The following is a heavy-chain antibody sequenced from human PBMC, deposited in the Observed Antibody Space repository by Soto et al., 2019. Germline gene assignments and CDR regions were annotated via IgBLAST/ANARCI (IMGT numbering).Heavy chain of an antibody. Sequence: SETLSLTCTVSGGSISSYYWSWLRQPPGKGLEWIGYIYYSGSTNYNPSLKSRVTISVDTSKNQFSLKLSSVTAADTAVYYCARTYDSSGPNSGGYGFDIWGQGTMVTVSS. CDR2: IYYSGST. CDR1: GGSISSYY. D-gene: IGHD3-22*01. V-gene: IGHV4-59*01. J-gene: IGHJ3*02. CDR3: ARTYDSSGPNSGGYGFDI.